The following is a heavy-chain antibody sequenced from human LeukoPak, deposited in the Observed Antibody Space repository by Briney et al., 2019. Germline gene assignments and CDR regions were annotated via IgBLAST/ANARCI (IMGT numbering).Heavy chain of an antibody. D-gene: IGHD3-3*01. V-gene: IGHV4-34*01. CDR3: ARGGSTYYDFWSGYPRAPYYYYGMDV. CDR2: INHSGST. CDR1: GGSFSGYY. J-gene: IGHJ6*02. Sequence: PSETLSLTCAVYGGSFSGYYWSWIRQPPGKGLEWIGEINHSGSTNYNPSLKSRVTISVDTSKNQFSLKLSSVTAADTAVYYCARGGSTYYDFWSGYPRAPYYYYGMDVWGQGTTVTVSS.